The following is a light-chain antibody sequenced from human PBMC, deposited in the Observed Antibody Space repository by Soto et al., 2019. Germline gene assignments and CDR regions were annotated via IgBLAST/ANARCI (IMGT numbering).Light chain of an antibody. V-gene: IGLV2-11*01. CDR2: DVS. J-gene: IGLJ1*01. CDR3: CSYADNYSYV. CDR1: SSDVGAYNY. Sequence: QSALTQPRSVSGSPGQSVTISCTGTSSDVGAYNYVSWYQQHPGKAPKLMTYDVSKRPSGVPDRFSGSKSGNTASQTISGLQAEDEADYYCCSYADNYSYVFGTGTKVTVL.